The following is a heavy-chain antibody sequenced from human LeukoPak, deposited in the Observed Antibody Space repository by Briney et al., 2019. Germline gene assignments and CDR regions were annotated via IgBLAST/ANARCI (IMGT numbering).Heavy chain of an antibody. CDR2: VNDRGTGT. CDR1: GLTFSNYA. D-gene: IGHD5-18*01. V-gene: IGHV3-23*01. CDR3: AKGLKTAVGPYMGYHYYMDV. Sequence: GGSLRLSCVASGLTFSNYAMHWVRQAPGKGLEWVSTVNDRGTGTYYADSVKGRFTISRDNSKSTLSLQMISLRAEDTALYYCAKGLKTAVGPYMGYHYYMDVWGKGTTVTVSS. J-gene: IGHJ6*03.